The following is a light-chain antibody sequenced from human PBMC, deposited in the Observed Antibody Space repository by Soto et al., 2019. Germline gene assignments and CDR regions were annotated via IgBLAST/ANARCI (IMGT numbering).Light chain of an antibody. V-gene: IGKV3-11*01. CDR2: DST. CDR1: QSIHTS. CDR3: QQRNVWPPIP. J-gene: IGKJ5*01. Sequence: VLTKSPATLSLYPGERATLSCRASQSIHTSLAWYQQKSGKPPRLVIYDSTLRANGVPDRFGGSRSGTEFTLTINSLEPEDFAVYYCQQRNVWPPIPFGQGTRLEI.